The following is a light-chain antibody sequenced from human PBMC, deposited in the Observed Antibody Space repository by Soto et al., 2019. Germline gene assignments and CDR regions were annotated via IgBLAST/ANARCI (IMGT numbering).Light chain of an antibody. CDR3: QQYNYWPWT. V-gene: IGKV3-15*01. CDR2: GAS. Sequence: EIVMTQSPATLSVSPGERATLSCRASQSVGSNLAWYQQKPGQAPRLLIYGASTRATGIPARFSGSGSETEFTLTISSLQSEDFAVYYCQQYNYWPWTFGQGTKVEIK. CDR1: QSVGSN. J-gene: IGKJ1*01.